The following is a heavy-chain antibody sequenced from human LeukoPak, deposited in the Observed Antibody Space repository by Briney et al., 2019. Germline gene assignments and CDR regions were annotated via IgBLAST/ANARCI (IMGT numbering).Heavy chain of an antibody. J-gene: IGHJ4*02. CDR2: ISSSGSTI. Sequence: GGSLRLSCAASGFTFSSYEMNWVRQAPGKGLEWVSYISSSGSTIYYADSVKGRFTISRDNAKNSLYLQMNSLRAEDTAVYYCARGAKGGYFDYWGQGALVTVSS. V-gene: IGHV3-48*03. D-gene: IGHD3-16*01. CDR3: ARGAKGGYFDY. CDR1: GFTFSSYE.